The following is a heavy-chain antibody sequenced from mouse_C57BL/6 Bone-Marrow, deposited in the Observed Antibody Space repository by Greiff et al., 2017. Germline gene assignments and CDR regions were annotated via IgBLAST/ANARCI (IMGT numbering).Heavy chain of an antibody. V-gene: IGHV1-54*01. D-gene: IGHD1-1*01. CDR2: INPGSGGT. CDR3: ARSYYGWFAY. Sequence: QVQLQQSGAELVRPGTSVKVSCKASGYAFTNYLIEWVKQRPGQGLEWIGVINPGSGGTNYNEKFKGKATLTADKSSSTSYMQRSSLTSEDSAVYFCARSYYGWFAYWGQGTLVTVSA. J-gene: IGHJ3*01. CDR1: GYAFTNYL.